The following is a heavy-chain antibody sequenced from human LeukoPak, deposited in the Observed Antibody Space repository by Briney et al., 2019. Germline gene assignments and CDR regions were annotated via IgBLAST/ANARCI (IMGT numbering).Heavy chain of an antibody. J-gene: IGHJ4*02. CDR3: ARVSRGEYYGSGSYYNVRSYYFDY. V-gene: IGHV3-21*01. D-gene: IGHD3-10*01. Sequence: GGSLRLSCAASGFTFSSYSMNWVRQAPGKGLEGVSSISSSSSYIYYADSVKGRFTISRDNAKNSLYLQMNSLRAEDTAVYYCARVSRGEYYGSGSYYNVRSYYFDYWGQGTLVTVSS. CDR1: GFTFSSYS. CDR2: ISSSSSYI.